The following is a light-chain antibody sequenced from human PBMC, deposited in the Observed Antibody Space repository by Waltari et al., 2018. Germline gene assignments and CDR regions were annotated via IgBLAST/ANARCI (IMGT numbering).Light chain of an antibody. J-gene: IGLJ3*02. V-gene: IGLV1-47*01. CDR2: RSY. Sequence: QSVLTQSPSASWSPGPRVTIYCSGSSSNIGANYVYWYQQFPGTAPRLLIYRSYQRPSGVPDRFSGSKSGTSASLAISGLRSEDEADYYCATWDDSLNAWVFGGGTRLTAL. CDR1: SSNIGANY. CDR3: ATWDDSLNAWV.